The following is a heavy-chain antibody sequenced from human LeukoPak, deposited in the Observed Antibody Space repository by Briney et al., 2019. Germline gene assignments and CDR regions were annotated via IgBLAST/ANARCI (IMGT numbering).Heavy chain of an antibody. J-gene: IGHJ5*01. CDR3: TRGYWFDS. Sequence: PGGSLRLSCTTSGFIFSSSTMNWVRQAPGKGLEWVSTISTSSSYIYYADSVRGRFTIPRDNAKSSFYLQMNSLRAEDTAVYYCTRGYWFDSWGQGILVTVSS. V-gene: IGHV3-21*01. CDR1: GFIFSSST. CDR2: ISTSSSYI.